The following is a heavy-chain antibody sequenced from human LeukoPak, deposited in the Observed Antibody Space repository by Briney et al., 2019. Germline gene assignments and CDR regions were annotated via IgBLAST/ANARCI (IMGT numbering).Heavy chain of an antibody. CDR1: GGSFSGYY. V-gene: IGHV4-34*01. J-gene: IGHJ4*02. Sequence: SETLSLSCAVYGGSFSGYYWSWIRQPPGKELEWIGEINHSGSTNYNPSLKSRVTISVDTSKNQFSLKLSSVTAADTAVYYCARGSDKYYYDYRGQGTLVTVSS. CDR2: INHSGST. D-gene: IGHD2-21*01. CDR3: ARGSDKYYYDY.